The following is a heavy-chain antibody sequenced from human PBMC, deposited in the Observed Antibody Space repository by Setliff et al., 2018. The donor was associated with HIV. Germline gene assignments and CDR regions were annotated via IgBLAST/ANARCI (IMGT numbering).Heavy chain of an antibody. CDR1: GFSFSSFA. V-gene: IGHV3-30*03. J-gene: IGHJ4*02. Sequence: PGGSLRLSCATSGFSFSSFAMPWVRQAPGKGLEWVALISFDGSNKDYTASVKGRFTISRDTSKDTLYVQMNSLRPDDTALYFCARDPDTSGWYGHFDYWGQGTPVTVSS. D-gene: IGHD6-19*01. CDR3: ARDPDTSGWYGHFDY. CDR2: ISFDGSNK.